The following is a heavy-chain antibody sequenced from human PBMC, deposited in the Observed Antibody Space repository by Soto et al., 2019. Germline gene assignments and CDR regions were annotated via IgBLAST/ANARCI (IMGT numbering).Heavy chain of an antibody. J-gene: IGHJ4*02. CDR3: ATQVGIAVADPINFDY. CDR1: GYSFTSYW. CDR2: IDPSDSYT. V-gene: IGHV5-10-1*01. Sequence: GESLKISCKGSGYSFTSYWISWVRQMPGKGLEWMGRIDPSDSYTNYSPSFQGHVTISADKSISTAYLQWSSLKASDTAMYYCATQVGIAVADPINFDYWGQGTLVTVSS. D-gene: IGHD6-19*01.